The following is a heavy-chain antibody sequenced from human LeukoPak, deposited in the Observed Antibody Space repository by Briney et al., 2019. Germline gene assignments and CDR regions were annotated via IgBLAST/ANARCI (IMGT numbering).Heavy chain of an antibody. CDR1: GFTFRSYE. V-gene: IGHV3-48*03. CDR3: PRVFSYYTYSFDY. D-gene: IGHD3-22*01. CDR2: ISSTGSAI. Sequence: GGSLRLSCAGFGFTFRSYEMNWVRQAPGKGLEWISYISSTGSAIYYADSVKGRFTIPRDNAKNSLYLQMNSLRAEGTAVYYCPRVFSYYTYSFDYWGQGTLVTVSS. J-gene: IGHJ4*02.